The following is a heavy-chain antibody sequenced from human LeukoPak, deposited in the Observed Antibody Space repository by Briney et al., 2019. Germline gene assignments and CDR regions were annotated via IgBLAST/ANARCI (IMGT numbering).Heavy chain of an antibody. Sequence: PGGSLRLSCAAPGFTFSSHNMNWVRQAPMKGLEWVSSIGTDGSYIYYADSVQGRFTISRDNAKNSLYLQMNSLTAEDTAVYYCARKMKTGDRVGTLDIWGQGTMVTVSS. V-gene: IGHV3-21*01. D-gene: IGHD1-1*01. J-gene: IGHJ3*02. CDR2: IGTDGSYI. CDR1: GFTFSSHN. CDR3: ARKMKTGDRVGTLDI.